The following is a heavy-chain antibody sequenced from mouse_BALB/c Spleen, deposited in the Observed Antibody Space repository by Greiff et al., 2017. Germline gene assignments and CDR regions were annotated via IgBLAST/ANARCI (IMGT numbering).Heavy chain of an antibody. CDR1: GYSITSGYY. D-gene: IGHD2-4*01. V-gene: IGHV3-6*02. J-gene: IGHJ3*01. CDR3: AREDDYDGCAY. Sequence: DVKLVESGPGLVKPSQSLSLTCSVTGYSITSGYYWNWIRQFPGNKLEWMGYISYDGSNNYNPSLKNRISITRDTTKNQFFLKLNSVTTKDTATYYCAREDDYDGCAYWGQGTLVTVSA. CDR2: ISYDGSN.